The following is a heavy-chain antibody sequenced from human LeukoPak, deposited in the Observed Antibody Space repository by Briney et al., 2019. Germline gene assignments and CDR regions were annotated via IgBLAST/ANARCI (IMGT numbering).Heavy chain of an antibody. D-gene: IGHD3-22*01. CDR2: ISSDGSST. CDR3: ARDNYDSSGYYYNFDS. Sequence: GGSLILSCAASGFTFSSYWMHRGRHAPGVGVVWVSRISSDGSSTSFADSVKGRFTISRDNARNTLYLQMSSLRAEDTAVYYCARDNYDSSGYYYNFDSWGQGTLVTVSS. J-gene: IGHJ4*02. V-gene: IGHV3-74*01. CDR1: GFTFSSYW.